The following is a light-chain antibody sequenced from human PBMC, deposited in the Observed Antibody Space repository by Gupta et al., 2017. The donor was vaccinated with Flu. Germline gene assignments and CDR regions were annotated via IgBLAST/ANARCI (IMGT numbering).Light chain of an antibody. J-gene: IGKJ2*02. CDR2: GAS. CDR3: QQYNNLARRT. CDR1: QSVRTN. Sequence: ATLSVSPGERVTLSCRASQSVRTNLAWYQHRPGQAPRLLIYGASTRATGIPARFSGFGSETEFTLTISSLQSEDFAVYYCQQYNNLARRTFGQGTKLQIK. V-gene: IGKV3-15*01.